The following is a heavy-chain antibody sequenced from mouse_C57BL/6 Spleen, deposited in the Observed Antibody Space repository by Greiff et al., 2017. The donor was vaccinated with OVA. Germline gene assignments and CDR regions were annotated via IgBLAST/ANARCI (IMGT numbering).Heavy chain of an antibody. CDR2: IYPGSGST. CDR3: AREGHYYGSSSSWCAY. Sequence: QVQLQQPGAELVKPGASVKMSCKASGYTFTSYWITWVKQRPGQGLEWIGDIYPGSGSTNYNEKFKSKATLTVDTSSSTAYMQLSSLTSEDSAVYYWAREGHYYGSSSSWCAYWGQGTLVTVSA. V-gene: IGHV1-55*01. J-gene: IGHJ3*01. D-gene: IGHD1-1*01. CDR1: GYTFTSYW.